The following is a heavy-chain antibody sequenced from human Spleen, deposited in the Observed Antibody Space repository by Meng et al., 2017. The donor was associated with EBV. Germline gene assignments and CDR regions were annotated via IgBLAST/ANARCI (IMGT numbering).Heavy chain of an antibody. D-gene: IGHD1-1*01. CDR2: INGHNGNT. V-gene: IGHV1-18*01. CDR1: GYTFSNFG. CDR3: ARDLKVVGVVDGQTGTPIDY. Sequence: QVQLVQSGAEVRRPGASVKVSCKTSGYTFSNFGLSWVRQAPGQGLEWMGWINGHNGNTDYAQKFQGRITVTTHSSTTTAYMELRNLRSDDTAMYYCARDLKVVGVVDGQTGTPIDYWGQGTLVPSPQ. J-gene: IGHJ4*02.